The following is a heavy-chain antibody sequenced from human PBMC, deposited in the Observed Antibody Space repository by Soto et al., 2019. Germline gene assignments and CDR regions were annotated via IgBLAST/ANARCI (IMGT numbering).Heavy chain of an antibody. V-gene: IGHV1-69*08. D-gene: IGHD3-10*01. J-gene: IGHJ4*02. CDR2: IVPILGVP. CDR3: ARDRYAYGSGRTIDY. Sequence: QVQLVQSGAEVKKPGSSVKVSCKASGGTFSSYTVSWVRQAPGQGLEWMGRIVPILGVPNYAQRFQGRVTITADKGTNTAHMEMSSLRSEETAVYYCARDRYAYGSGRTIDYWGQGTLVTVSS. CDR1: GGTFSSYT.